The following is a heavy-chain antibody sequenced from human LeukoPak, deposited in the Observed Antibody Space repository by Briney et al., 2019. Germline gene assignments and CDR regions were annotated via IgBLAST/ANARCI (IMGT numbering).Heavy chain of an antibody. CDR2: IKSKGDGETT. V-gene: IGHV3-15*05. D-gene: IGHD3-10*01. CDR3: TTDLGATMIRGVIVS. J-gene: IGHJ4*02. Sequence: GGSLRLSCAASGFTFTNAWMTWVRQAPGKGLEWVGRIKSKGDGETTDYASFVKSRFSMSRDDSRATMYLQMYSLEAEDTAVYYCTTDLGATMIRGVIVSWGQGALVTVSS. CDR1: GFTFTNAW.